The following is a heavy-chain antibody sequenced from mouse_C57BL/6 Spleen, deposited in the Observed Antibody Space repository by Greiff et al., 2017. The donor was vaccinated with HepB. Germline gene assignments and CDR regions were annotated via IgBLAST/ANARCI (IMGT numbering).Heavy chain of an antibody. Sequence: EVKLVESGGGLVKPGGSLKLSCAASGFTFSSYTMSWVRQTPEKRLEWVATISGGGGNTYYPDSVKGRFTISRDNAKNTLYLQMSSLRSEYTALYYCARRAYYSNYGVFYYAMDYWGQGTSVTVSS. CDR1: GFTFSSYT. V-gene: IGHV5-9*01. D-gene: IGHD2-5*01. CDR2: ISGGGGNT. CDR3: ARRAYYSNYGVFYYAMDY. J-gene: IGHJ4*01.